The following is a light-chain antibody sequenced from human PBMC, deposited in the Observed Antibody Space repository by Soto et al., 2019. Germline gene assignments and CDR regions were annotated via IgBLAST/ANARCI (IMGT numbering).Light chain of an antibody. J-gene: IGKJ4*01. CDR3: QQYGSSPT. CDR2: GAS. CDR1: QSVSSSY. V-gene: IGKV3-20*01. Sequence: DIVLTQSPGTLSSSPGERATLSCRARQSVSSSYLAWYQQKPGQAPRLLIYGASSRATGIPDRFSGSGSGTDFTLTISRLEPEDFAVYYCQQYGSSPTFGGGTKVEIK.